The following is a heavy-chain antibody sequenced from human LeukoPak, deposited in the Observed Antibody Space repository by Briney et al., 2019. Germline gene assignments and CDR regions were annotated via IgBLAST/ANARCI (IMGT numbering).Heavy chain of an antibody. CDR2: IYYSGST. CDR3: ARLGYSVSWTDC. CDR1: GGIISSTSHY. Sequence: SETLSLTCTVSGGIISSTSHYWGWIRQPPGKGLEWIGSIYYSGSTYYNPSLKSRVTVSVDTSKNQFSLRLSSVTAADMAVYFCARLGYSVSWTDCWGQGTLVTVSS. J-gene: IGHJ4*02. V-gene: IGHV4-39*01. D-gene: IGHD6-13*01.